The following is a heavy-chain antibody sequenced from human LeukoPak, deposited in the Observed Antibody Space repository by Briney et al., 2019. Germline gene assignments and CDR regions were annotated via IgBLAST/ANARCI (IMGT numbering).Heavy chain of an antibody. CDR3: ARDLGRIAVDYYFDY. V-gene: IGHV1-2*06. J-gene: IGHJ4*02. CDR1: GYTFTGYY. Sequence: ASVKVSCKASGYTFTGYYMHWVRQAPGQGLEWMGRINPNSGGTNYAQKFQGRVTMTRDTSISTDYMELSRLRSDDTAVYYCARDLGRIAVDYYFDYWGQGTLVTVSS. CDR2: INPNSGGT. D-gene: IGHD6-19*01.